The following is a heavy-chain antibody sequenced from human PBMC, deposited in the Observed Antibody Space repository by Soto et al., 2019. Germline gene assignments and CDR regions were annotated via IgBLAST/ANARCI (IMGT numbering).Heavy chain of an antibody. V-gene: IGHV1-46*01. CDR1: GYTFTSYY. J-gene: IGHJ6*02. D-gene: IGHD6-13*01. CDR3: ARAATDSSSWYIRSYYYGMDV. CDR2: INPSGGST. Sequence: EASVKVSCKASGYTFTSYYMHWVRQAPGQGLEWMGIINPSGGSTSYAQKFQGRVTMTGDTSTSTVYMELSSLRSEDTAVYYCARAATDSSSWYIRSYYYGMDVWGQGTTVTVSS.